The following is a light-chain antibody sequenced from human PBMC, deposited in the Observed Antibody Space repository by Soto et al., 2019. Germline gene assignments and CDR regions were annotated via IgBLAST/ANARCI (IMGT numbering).Light chain of an antibody. CDR2: DAS. CDR1: QSVRSY. V-gene: IGKV3-11*01. Sequence: EIVLTQSPATLSLSPGERATLSCRASQSVRSYLAWYQQRPGQARRLLIYDASNRATGIPDRFSGSGSGTDFTLTISSLEPEDFAVYYCQQRSSWPRLTFGGGTKVEIK. CDR3: QQRSSWPRLT. J-gene: IGKJ4*01.